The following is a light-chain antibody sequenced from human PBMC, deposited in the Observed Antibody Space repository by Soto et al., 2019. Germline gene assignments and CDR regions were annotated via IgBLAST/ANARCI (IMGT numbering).Light chain of an antibody. Sequence: QSALTQPRSVSGSPGQSVTISCTGTSSDVGGYNYVSWYQQHPGKAPKLMIYDVSKRPSGVPDRFSGSKSGNTASLTISGLQAEDEADYYCCSYAGSSFYVCGTGTKLTVL. CDR2: DVS. V-gene: IGLV2-11*01. CDR1: SSDVGGYNY. CDR3: CSYAGSSFYV. J-gene: IGLJ1*01.